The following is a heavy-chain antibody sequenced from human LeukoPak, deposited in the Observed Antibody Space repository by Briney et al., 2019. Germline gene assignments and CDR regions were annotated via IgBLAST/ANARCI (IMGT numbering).Heavy chain of an antibody. CDR2: IYYSGST. CDR3: ARVMSSSYKNVFDH. D-gene: IGHD6-13*01. J-gene: IGHJ4*02. CDR1: GGSISSYY. Sequence: SETLSLTCTVSGGSISSYYWSWIRQPPGKGLEWIGYIYYSGSTNYNPSLKSRVTISVDTSKNQFSLQLSSVTAADTAVYYCARVMSSSYKNVFDHWGQGTLATASS. V-gene: IGHV4-59*12.